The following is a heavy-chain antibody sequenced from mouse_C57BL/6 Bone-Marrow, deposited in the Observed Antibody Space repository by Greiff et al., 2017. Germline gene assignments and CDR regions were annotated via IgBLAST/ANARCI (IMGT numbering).Heavy chain of an antibody. CDR3: ARPSFYWYFDV. D-gene: IGHD6-1*01. V-gene: IGHV1-54*01. J-gene: IGHJ1*03. CDR2: INPGSGGT. Sequence: VQLQQSGAELVRPGTSVKVSCKASGYAFTNYLIEWVKQRPGQGLEWIGVINPGSGGTNYNEKFKGKATLTADKSSSTACMQLSSLTSEDSAVYFCARPSFYWYFDVWGTGTTVTVSS. CDR1: GYAFTNYL.